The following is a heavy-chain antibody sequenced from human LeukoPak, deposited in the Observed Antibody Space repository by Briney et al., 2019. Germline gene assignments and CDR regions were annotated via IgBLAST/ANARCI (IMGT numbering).Heavy chain of an antibody. CDR2: MYYSGST. V-gene: IGHV4-59*08. CDR3: ARRTPDGTFDY. D-gene: IGHD1-1*01. CDR1: GGSISSYY. Sequence: SETLSLTCTVSGGSISSYYWSWIRQPPGKGLEWIAYMYYSGSTYYNPSLKSRVTISVDTSKNRFSLKLSSVTAADTAVYYCARRTPDGTFDYWGQGTLVTVSS. J-gene: IGHJ4*02.